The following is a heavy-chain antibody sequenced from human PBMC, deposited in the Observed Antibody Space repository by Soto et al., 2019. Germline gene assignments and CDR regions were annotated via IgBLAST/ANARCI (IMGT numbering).Heavy chain of an antibody. CDR1: VGSISSGGYY. Sequence: TLSLTCTVSVGSISSGGYYWSWIRQHPGKGLEWIGYIYYSGSTYYNPSLKSRVTISVDTSKNQFSLKLSSVTAADPAVYYCARDLSSDYFDYWGQGTLVTVSS. J-gene: IGHJ4*02. D-gene: IGHD3-3*01. V-gene: IGHV4-31*03. CDR3: ARDLSSDYFDY. CDR2: IYYSGST.